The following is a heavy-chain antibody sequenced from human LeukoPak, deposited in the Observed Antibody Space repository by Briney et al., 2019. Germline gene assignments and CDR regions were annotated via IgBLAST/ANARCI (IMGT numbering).Heavy chain of an antibody. CDR1: GFTFSSYA. V-gene: IGHV3-23*01. J-gene: IGHJ4*02. D-gene: IGHD3-10*01. CDR3: AKRASGSGTSLYYFDY. CDR2: TGNSGGSA. Sequence: GGSLRLSCAASGFTFSSYAMSWVRQAPGKGLEWVSLTGNSGGSAFYADSVKGRFTISRDNSKNTLYLQMSSLRVEDTAVYYCAKRASGSGTSLYYFDYWGQGTLVTVSS.